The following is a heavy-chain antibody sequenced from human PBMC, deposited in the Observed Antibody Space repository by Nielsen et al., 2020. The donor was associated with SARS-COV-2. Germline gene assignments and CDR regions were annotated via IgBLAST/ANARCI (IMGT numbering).Heavy chain of an antibody. D-gene: IGHD3-10*01. J-gene: IGHJ6*02. CDR3: AREGQDASGTERRGMDV. CDR1: GYTFSNFW. Sequence: GESLKISCQASGYTFSNFWIGWVRQMPGRGLEWMGIIYTRDSDTRYSPSFQGQVTISADKSISTAYLQWSSLKASDTAIYYCAREGQDASGTERRGMDVWGQGTTVTVSS. V-gene: IGHV5-51*01. CDR2: IYTRDSDT.